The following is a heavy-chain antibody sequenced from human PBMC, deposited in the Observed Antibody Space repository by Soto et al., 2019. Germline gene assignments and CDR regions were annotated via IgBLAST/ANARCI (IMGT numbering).Heavy chain of an antibody. CDR3: ARALEARAAGTLYYYYYGMDV. J-gene: IGHJ6*02. D-gene: IGHD6-13*01. CDR2: IIPIFGTA. CDR1: GGTFSSYA. Sequence: QVQLVQSGAEVKKPGSSVKVSCKASGGTFSSYAISWVRQAPGQGHEWMGGIIPIFGTANYAQKFQGRVTITADESTSTAYMELSSLRSEDTAVYYCARALEARAAGTLYYYYYGMDVWGQGTTVTVSS. V-gene: IGHV1-69*01.